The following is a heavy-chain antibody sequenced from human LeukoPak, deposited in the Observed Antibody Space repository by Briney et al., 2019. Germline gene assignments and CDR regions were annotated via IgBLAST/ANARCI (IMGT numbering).Heavy chain of an antibody. V-gene: IGHV3-72*01. D-gene: IGHD4-17*01. Sequence: GGSLRLSCAASGFTFSDHYVDWVRQAPGKGLEWVGRSRNKPNSYTTLYAASVKGRFTISRDDSKNSVYLQMSSLKTEDTAVYYCTRDLLMTTVDYGGQGTLVTVSS. J-gene: IGHJ4*02. CDR1: GFTFSDHY. CDR3: TRDLLMTTVDY. CDR2: SRNKPNSYTT.